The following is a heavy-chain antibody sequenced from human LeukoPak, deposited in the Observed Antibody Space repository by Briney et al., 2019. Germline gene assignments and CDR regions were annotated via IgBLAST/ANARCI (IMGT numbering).Heavy chain of an antibody. D-gene: IGHD5-18*01. CDR3: ARDLGYSYLDY. CDR1: GGSFSGYY. CDR2: VNHSGST. Sequence: SETLSLTCAVYGGSFSGYYWSWIRQPPGKGLEWIGEVNHSGSTNYNPPLKSRVTISVDTSKNQFSLKLSSVTAADTAVYYCARDLGYSYLDYWGQGTLVTVSS. V-gene: IGHV4-34*01. J-gene: IGHJ4*02.